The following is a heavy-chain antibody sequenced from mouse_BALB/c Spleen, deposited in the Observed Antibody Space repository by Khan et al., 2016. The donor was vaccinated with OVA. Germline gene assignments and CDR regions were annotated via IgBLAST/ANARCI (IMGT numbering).Heavy chain of an antibody. CDR3: ARDRIDY. V-gene: IGHV1-7*01. CDR1: GYTFTSYW. CDR2: INPTSGYT. Sequence: VQLQQSGAELAKPGASVKMSCTASGYTFTSYWMHWIKQRPGQGLEWIGYINPTSGYTDYNQKFKDKATLNADKSSSTAYMQLSSLTSDDSAVYYCARDRIDYWGQGTALTVSS. J-gene: IGHJ2*01.